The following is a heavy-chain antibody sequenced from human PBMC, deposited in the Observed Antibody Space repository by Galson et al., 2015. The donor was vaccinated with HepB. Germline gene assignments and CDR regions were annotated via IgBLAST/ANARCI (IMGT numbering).Heavy chain of an antibody. CDR1: GFTVSGYA. V-gene: IGHV3-23*01. J-gene: IGHJ6*02. D-gene: IGHD6-19*01. Sequence: SLRLSCAASGFTVSGYAMTWVRQAPGKGLEWVSSISGTGGTTFYADSVKGRFTIAGDFPKNTVFLQMNSLRAEDTAVYYCARFSRGGWSNYYYYGMDVWGQGTTVTVSS. CDR2: ISGTGGTT. CDR3: ARFSRGGWSNYYYYGMDV.